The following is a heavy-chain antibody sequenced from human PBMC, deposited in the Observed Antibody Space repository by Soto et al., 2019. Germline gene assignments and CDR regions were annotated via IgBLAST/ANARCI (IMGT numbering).Heavy chain of an antibody. J-gene: IGHJ4*02. D-gene: IGHD6-19*01. Sequence: GGSLRLSCAASGFTFSSYWMSWVRQAPGKGLEWVANIKQDGSEKYYVDYVKGRFTISRDNAKNSLYLQMNSLRAEDTAVYYCARVGVVYSSGWYPFGYWDYWGQGTLFTVSS. CDR3: ARVGVVYSSGWYPFGYWDY. CDR1: GFTFSSYW. V-gene: IGHV3-7*01. CDR2: IKQDGSEK.